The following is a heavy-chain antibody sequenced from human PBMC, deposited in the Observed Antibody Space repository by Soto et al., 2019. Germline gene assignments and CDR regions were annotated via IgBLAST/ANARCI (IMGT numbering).Heavy chain of an antibody. Sequence: SETLSLTCTVSGASISGSTYYWGWVRQSPGKGLEWIGSIHSAGTTFSNPSLKSRLTMSVDTSKNQFSLKVKSVTAADTAVYICARHAFQNVCMVIDASLNWFDPWGQGTLVTVS. CDR3: ARHAFQNVCMVIDASLNWFDP. D-gene: IGHD2-15*01. J-gene: IGHJ5*02. CDR1: GASISGSTYY. CDR2: IHSAGTT. V-gene: IGHV4-39*01.